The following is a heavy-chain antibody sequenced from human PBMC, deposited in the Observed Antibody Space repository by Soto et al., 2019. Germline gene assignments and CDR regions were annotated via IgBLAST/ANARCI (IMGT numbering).Heavy chain of an antibody. CDR2: VSYDGSNK. Sequence: GGTLRLSCAASGFTFSSYVVHWVRQAPGKGLEWVASVSYDGSNKHYGDSVKGRFTISRDNSRNTLDLQMNSLRAEETAVYYCAKDTYYYDRSGYYTYDHWGQGT. D-gene: IGHD3-22*01. CDR3: AKDTYYYDRSGYYTYDH. CDR1: GFTFSSYV. J-gene: IGHJ4*02. V-gene: IGHV3-30*18.